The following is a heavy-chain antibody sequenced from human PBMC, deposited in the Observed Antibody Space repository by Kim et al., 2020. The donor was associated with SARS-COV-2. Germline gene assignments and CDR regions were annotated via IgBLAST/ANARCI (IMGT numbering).Heavy chain of an antibody. CDR1: GGTFSSYA. D-gene: IGHD6-13*01. Sequence: SVKVSCKASGGTFSSYAISWVRQAPGQGLEWMGRIIPIFGIANYAQKFQGRVTITADKSTSTAYMELSSLRSEDTAVYYCARDLGAAAAGNPCDYWGQGTLVTVSS. CDR3: ARDLGAAAAGNPCDY. V-gene: IGHV1-69*04. CDR2: IIPIFGIA. J-gene: IGHJ4*02.